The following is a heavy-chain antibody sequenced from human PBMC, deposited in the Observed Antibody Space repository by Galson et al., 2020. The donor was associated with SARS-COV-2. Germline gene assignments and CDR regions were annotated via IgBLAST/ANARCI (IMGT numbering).Heavy chain of an antibody. CDR1: GFTFSPYG. CDR2: IPMSGRGA. J-gene: IGHJ4*02. CDR3: ARDGSAWSRDY. V-gene: IGHV3-23*01. D-gene: IGHD6-19*01. Sequence: GESLKISCSASGFTFSPYGMTWIRQAPGKGLEWVSTIPMSGRGASYADSVKGRFTISRDDSKSMVYLQLTSLRAEDTAIYYCARDGSAWSRDYWGQGTLVTVSS.